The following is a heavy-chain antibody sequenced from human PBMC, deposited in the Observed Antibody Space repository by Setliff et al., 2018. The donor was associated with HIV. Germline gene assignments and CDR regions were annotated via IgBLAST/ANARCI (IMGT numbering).Heavy chain of an antibody. V-gene: IGHV1-46*01. Sequence: GASVKVSCKASGFSFSRHYMHWVRQAPGEGLEWVAMINPSDGIPSYAQEFQDRVVVTRDTSRSIVYMELSSLLSEDTAVYFCTRAFPPMIPAAFDIWGLGTLVTVSS. CDR1: GFSFSRHY. CDR3: TRAFPPMIPAAFDI. CDR2: INPSDGIP. D-gene: IGHD3-16*01. J-gene: IGHJ3*02.